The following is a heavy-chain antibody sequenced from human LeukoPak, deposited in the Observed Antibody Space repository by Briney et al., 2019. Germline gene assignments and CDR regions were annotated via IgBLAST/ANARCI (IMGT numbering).Heavy chain of an antibody. CDR2: ISPNSGGT. D-gene: IGHD3-16*01. V-gene: IGHV1-2*02. J-gene: IGHJ5*02. CDR3: ARDYVGDNWFDP. CDR1: GYTFTDYY. Sequence: ASVKVSCKASGYTFTDYYMHWVRQAPGQGLEWMGWISPNSGGTNYAQKFQGRVTMTRDTSISTAYMELSRLRSDDTAEYYCARDYVGDNWFDPWGQGTLVTVSS.